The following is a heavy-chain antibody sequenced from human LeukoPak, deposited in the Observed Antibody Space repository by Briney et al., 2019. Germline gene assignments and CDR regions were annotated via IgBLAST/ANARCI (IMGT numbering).Heavy chain of an antibody. CDR2: MNPNNGNA. V-gene: IGHV1-8*01. CDR1: GYTFTNYD. D-gene: IGHD6-19*01. Sequence: ASVKVSCKASGYTFTNYDINWVRQATGQGLEWMGWMNPNNGNAGYAQKFQDKVTMTRDTSISTAYMELSSLRSEDTAIYYCARGAWYNSAYIALHYFDYWGQGTLVTVSS. J-gene: IGHJ4*02. CDR3: ARGAWYNSAYIALHYFDY.